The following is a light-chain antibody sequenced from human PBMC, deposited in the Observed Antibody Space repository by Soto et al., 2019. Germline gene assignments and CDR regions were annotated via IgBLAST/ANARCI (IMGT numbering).Light chain of an antibody. CDR2: AAS. V-gene: IGKV1D-12*01. CDR3: QQANSFPRT. CDR1: QAISTW. J-gene: IGKJ1*01. Sequence: DIQLTQSPSSVSASVGDRVTITCRASQAISTWLAWYQQKPGKAPKLLIYAASNLQTGVPSRFSGSGSGTDFTLTISSLQPEDFATYYCQQANSFPRTFGQGTKVEIK.